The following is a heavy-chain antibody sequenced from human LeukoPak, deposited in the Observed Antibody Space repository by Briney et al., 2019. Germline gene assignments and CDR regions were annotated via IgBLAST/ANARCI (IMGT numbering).Heavy chain of an antibody. CDR1: GGSISSSSYY. J-gene: IGHJ6*02. Sequence: SETLSLTCTVSGGSISSSSYYWGWIRQPPGKGLEWIGEINHSGSTNYNPSLKSRVTISVDTSKNQFSLKLSSVTAADTAVYYCARDQEDSSSWTADYGMDVWGQGTTDTVSS. V-gene: IGHV4-39*07. CDR2: INHSGST. D-gene: IGHD6-13*01. CDR3: ARDQEDSSSWTADYGMDV.